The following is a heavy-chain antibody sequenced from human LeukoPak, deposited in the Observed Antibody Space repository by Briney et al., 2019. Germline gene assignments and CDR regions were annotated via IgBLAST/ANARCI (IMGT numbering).Heavy chain of an antibody. CDR1: GGSISSSNW. V-gene: IGHV4-4*02. CDR2: IYHSGST. Sequence: KPSGTLSLTCAVSGGSISSSNWWSWVRQPPGKGLEWIGSIYHSGSTYYNPSLKSRVTISVDTSKNQFSLKLSSVTAADTAVYYCARVVFPGFLEWLPCYFDYWGQGTLVTVSS. D-gene: IGHD3-3*01. J-gene: IGHJ4*02. CDR3: ARVVFPGFLEWLPCYFDY.